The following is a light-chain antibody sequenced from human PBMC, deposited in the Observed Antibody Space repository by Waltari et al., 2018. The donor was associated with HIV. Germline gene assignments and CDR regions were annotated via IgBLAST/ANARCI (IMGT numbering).Light chain of an antibody. J-gene: IGLJ3*02. CDR2: DVT. V-gene: IGLV2-23*02. CDR1: SRDVGSYYF. Sequence: QSALTQPASVSGSPGQSITISCTGTSRDVGSYYFVSWYQQYPGKGPNLIIYDVTKRLSGVCYGCSCAKSGNTASLTISGVQAEEEADYYCCSYAGSSTWAFGGGTKVTVL. CDR3: CSYAGSSTWA.